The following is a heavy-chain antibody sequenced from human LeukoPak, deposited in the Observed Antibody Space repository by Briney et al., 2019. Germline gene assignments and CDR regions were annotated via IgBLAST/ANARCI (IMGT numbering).Heavy chain of an antibody. CDR3: ARDGGIGSPFDY. J-gene: IGHJ4*02. V-gene: IGHV3-11*06. CDR2: ISSSSSYI. CDR1: GFTFSDYY. D-gene: IGHD2-15*01. Sequence: PGGSLRLSCAASGFTFSDYYMSWIRQAPGKGLEWVSSISSSSSYIYYADSVKGRFTISRDNAKNSLYLQMNSLRAEDTAVYYCARDGGIGSPFDYWGQGTLVTVSS.